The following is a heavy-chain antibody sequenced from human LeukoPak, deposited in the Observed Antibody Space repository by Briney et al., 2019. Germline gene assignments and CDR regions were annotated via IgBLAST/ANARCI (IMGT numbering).Heavy chain of an antibody. J-gene: IGHJ5*02. Sequence: GASVKVSCKTSGFNFITYTMHWVRQAPGQRLEWMGWINAANGNTQYSQKFQGRVTITRDTSASTAYMELSSLGSEDTAMYYCARGAPIRVAVAATFDPWGQGTLVTVPS. V-gene: IGHV1-3*01. CDR3: ARGAPIRVAVAATFDP. CDR1: GFNFITYT. D-gene: IGHD6-13*01. CDR2: INAANGNT.